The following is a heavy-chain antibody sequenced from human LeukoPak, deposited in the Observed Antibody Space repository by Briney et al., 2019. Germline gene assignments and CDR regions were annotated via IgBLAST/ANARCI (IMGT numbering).Heavy chain of an antibody. CDR1: GFTFDDYA. J-gene: IGHJ4*02. Sequence: PGRSLRLSCAASGFTFDDYAMHWVRQAPGKGLEWVSGISWNSGSIGYADSVKGRFTISRDNAKNSLYLQMNSLRAEDTALYYCARVIQLWSSFDYWGQGTLVTVSS. CDR2: ISWNSGSI. D-gene: IGHD5-18*01. V-gene: IGHV3-9*01. CDR3: ARVIQLWSSFDY.